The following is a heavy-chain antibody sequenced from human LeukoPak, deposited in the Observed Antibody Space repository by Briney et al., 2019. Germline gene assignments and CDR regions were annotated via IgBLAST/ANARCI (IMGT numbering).Heavy chain of an antibody. CDR3: ATNPSTGKKN. Sequence: KSGGSLRLSCAASGFTFSSYSMNWVRQAPGKGLEWVSSISSSSSYIYYADSVKGRFTISRDNAKNSLYLQMNGLRAEDTVLYYCATNPSTGKKNWRRGTLLTLSS. J-gene: IGHJ4*02. CDR1: GFTFSSYS. CDR2: ISSSSSYI. V-gene: IGHV3-21*01. D-gene: IGHD4-17*01.